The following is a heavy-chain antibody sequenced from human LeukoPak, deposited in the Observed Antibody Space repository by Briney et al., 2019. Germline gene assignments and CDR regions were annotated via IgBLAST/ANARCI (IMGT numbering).Heavy chain of an antibody. CDR1: GFTFSSYG. Sequence: PGGSLRLSCAASGFTFSSYGMHWVRQAPGKGLEWVAVISYDGSNKYYADSVKGRFTISRDNSKNTLYLQMNSLRAEDTAVYYCAKDHCGGDCYVFDYWGPGTLVTVSS. D-gene: IGHD2-21*02. CDR3: AKDHCGGDCYVFDY. CDR2: ISYDGSNK. J-gene: IGHJ4*02. V-gene: IGHV3-30*18.